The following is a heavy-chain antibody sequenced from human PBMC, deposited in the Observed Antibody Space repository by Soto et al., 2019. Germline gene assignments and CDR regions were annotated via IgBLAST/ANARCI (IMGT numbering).Heavy chain of an antibody. CDR2: IDYSGTT. CDR3: SLGMFMDV. J-gene: IGHJ6*03. V-gene: IGHV4-31*03. Sequence: QVQLQESGPGLVKPSETLSLSCTVSGVSLSSSGHWWNWVRQHPGKGLEWIGYIDYSGTTHYNPSLKNRVVMSIDPSKNQFSLNVNSVTAADPALYFCSLGMFMDVWGRGTTVTVSS. D-gene: IGHD7-27*01. CDR1: GVSLSSSGHW.